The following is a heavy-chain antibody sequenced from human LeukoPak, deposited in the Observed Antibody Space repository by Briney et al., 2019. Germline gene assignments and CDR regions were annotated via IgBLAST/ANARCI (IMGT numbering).Heavy chain of an antibody. CDR2: IKQDGSEK. V-gene: IGHV3-7*01. Sequence: PGGSLRLSCAASGFTFSSYWMSWVRQAPGKGLEWVANIKQDGSEKYYVDSVKGRFTISRDNAKNSLYLQMNSLRAEDTAVYYCARVGYYYGSGSYLDWGQGTLVTVSS. J-gene: IGHJ4*02. CDR1: GFTFSSYW. CDR3: ARVGYYYGSGSYLD. D-gene: IGHD3-10*01.